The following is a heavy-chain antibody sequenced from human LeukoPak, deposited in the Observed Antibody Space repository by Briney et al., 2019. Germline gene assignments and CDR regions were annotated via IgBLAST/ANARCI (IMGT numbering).Heavy chain of an antibody. V-gene: IGHV3-7*05. Sequence: GGSLRLSCAASGFIFSSYWMNWVRQAPGKGLEWVANIKQDGSEKYYVDSVKGRFTISRDNAKNSLYLQMNSLRAEDTAVYYCAREAAAAHPDYWGQGTLVVVSA. CDR2: IKQDGSEK. J-gene: IGHJ4*02. D-gene: IGHD6-13*01. CDR3: AREAAAAHPDY. CDR1: GFIFSSYW.